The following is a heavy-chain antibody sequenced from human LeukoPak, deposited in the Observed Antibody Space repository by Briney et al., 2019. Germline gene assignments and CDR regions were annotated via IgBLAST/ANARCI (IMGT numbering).Heavy chain of an antibody. CDR3: ARAPIAAARAFDI. CDR2: IYYSGST. CDR1: GGSISSYY. D-gene: IGHD6-13*01. Sequence: SETLSLTCTVSGGSISSYYWSWIRQPPGKGLEWIGYIYYSGSTNYNPSLKRRVTISVDTSKNQFSLKLSSVTAADTAVYYCARAPIAAARAFDIWGQGTMVTVSS. V-gene: IGHV4-59*01. J-gene: IGHJ3*02.